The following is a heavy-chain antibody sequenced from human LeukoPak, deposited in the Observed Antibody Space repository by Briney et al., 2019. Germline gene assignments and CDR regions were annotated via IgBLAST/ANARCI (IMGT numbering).Heavy chain of an antibody. V-gene: IGHV3-23*01. D-gene: IGHD1-7*01. CDR3: AALGKSTGTTPYYYGMDV. CDR2: ISGSGGST. Sequence: PGGSLRLSCAASGFTFSSYAMSWVRQAPGKGLEWVSAISGSGGSTYYADSVKGRFTISRDNSKNTLYLQMNSLRAEDTAVYYCAALGKSTGTTPYYYGMDVWGQGTTVTVSS. J-gene: IGHJ6*02. CDR1: GFTFSSYA.